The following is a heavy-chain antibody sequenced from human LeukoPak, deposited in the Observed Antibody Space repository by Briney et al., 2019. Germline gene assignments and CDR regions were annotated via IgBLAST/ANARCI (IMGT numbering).Heavy chain of an antibody. CDR3: ASTIYSRGYNWFDP. J-gene: IGHJ5*02. CDR2: IYYSGST. Sequence: PSETLSLTCAVYGGSFSSYYWSWIRQPPGKGLEWIGYIYYSGSTNYNPSLKSRVTISVDTSKNQFSLKLSSVTAADTAVYYCASTIYSRGYNWFDPWGQGTLVTVSS. CDR1: GGSFSSYY. V-gene: IGHV4-59*01. D-gene: IGHD1-26*01.